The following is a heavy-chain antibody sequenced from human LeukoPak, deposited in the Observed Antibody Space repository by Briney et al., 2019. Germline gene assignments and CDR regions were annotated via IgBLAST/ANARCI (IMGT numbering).Heavy chain of an antibody. CDR3: VRVNRMIVVVPGEYYFDS. Sequence: PGGSLRLSCAASGFTFPNYWMTWVRQAPGKGLERVANIKQDGSEIYYLESVRGRFTMSRDNAKKSVYLQMNSLRAEDTAVYYCVRVNRMIVVVPGEYYFDSWGQGTLVTVSS. CDR1: GFTFPNYW. V-gene: IGHV3-7*01. J-gene: IGHJ4*02. CDR2: IKQDGSEI. D-gene: IGHD3-22*01.